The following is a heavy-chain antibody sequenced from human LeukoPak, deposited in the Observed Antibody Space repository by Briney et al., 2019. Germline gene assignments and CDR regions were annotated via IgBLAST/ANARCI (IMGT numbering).Heavy chain of an antibody. CDR2: INHSGST. D-gene: IGHD3-9*01. J-gene: IGHJ4*02. V-gene: IGHV4-34*01. CDR3: ARATIAQPPDY. CDR1: GGSFSGYY. Sequence: PSETLSPTCAVYGGSFSGYYWSWIRQPPGKGLEWIGEINHSGSTNYNPSLKSRVTISVDTSKNQFSLKLSSVTAADTAVYYCARATIAQPPDYWGQGTLVTVSS.